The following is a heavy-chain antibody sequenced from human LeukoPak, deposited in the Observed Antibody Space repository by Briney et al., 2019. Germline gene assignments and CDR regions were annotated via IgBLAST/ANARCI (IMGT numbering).Heavy chain of an antibody. CDR1: GCSISSYY. V-gene: IGHV4-59*01. D-gene: IGHD3-9*01. J-gene: IGHJ4*02. Sequence: SETLSLTCTVSGCSISSYYWTWIRQPPGKGLEWIGYIYYSGSTNYNPSLKSRVTISVDTSKNQFSLKLSSVTAADTAVYYCARAPIVDWLPYYFDYWGQGTLVTVSS. CDR3: ARAPIVDWLPYYFDY. CDR2: IYYSGST.